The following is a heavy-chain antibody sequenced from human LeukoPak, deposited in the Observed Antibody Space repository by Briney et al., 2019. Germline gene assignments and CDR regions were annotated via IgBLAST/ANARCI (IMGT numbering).Heavy chain of an antibody. D-gene: IGHD5-18*01. CDR1: GGSISTSYF. Sequence: PSETLSLTCTVSGGSISTSYFWGWIRQPPGKGLEWIGSIYYSGTTYYNPSLKSRVTISVDTPKNQFSLKLSSVTAADTAVYYCARHSDGYPNYYYYYYVDVWGKGTTVTVSS. CDR2: IYYSGTT. V-gene: IGHV4-39*01. J-gene: IGHJ6*03. CDR3: ARHSDGYPNYYYYYYVDV.